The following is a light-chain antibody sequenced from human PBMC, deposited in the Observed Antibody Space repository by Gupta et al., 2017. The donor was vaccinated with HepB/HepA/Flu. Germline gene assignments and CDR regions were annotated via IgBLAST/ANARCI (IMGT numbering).Light chain of an antibody. CDR3: ETWDSNTRV. J-gene: IGLJ3*02. V-gene: IGLV4-60*03. CDR2: LEGSGSY. Sequence: QPVLTQSSSAPASLGSSVKHTCLQRSGHSRYIIAWHQQQPGKAPRYLMKLEGSGSYNKGSGVPDRFSGSSSGADRYLTISNLQAEDEADYYCETWDSNTRVFGGGTKLTVL. CDR1: SGHSRYI.